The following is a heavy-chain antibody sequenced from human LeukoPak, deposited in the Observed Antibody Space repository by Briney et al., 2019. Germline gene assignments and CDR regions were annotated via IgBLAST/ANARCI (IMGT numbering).Heavy chain of an antibody. J-gene: IGHJ6*03. Sequence: GGSLRLSCAASGFTFDDYGMSWVRQAPGKGLEWVSGINWNGGSTGYADSVKGRFTISRDNAKNSLYLQMNSLRAEDTALYYCARVDGYCSGGSCYSPYYYYMDVWGKGTTVTVSS. V-gene: IGHV3-20*04. CDR1: GFTFDDYG. CDR3: ARVDGYCSGGSCYSPYYYYMDV. CDR2: INWNGGST. D-gene: IGHD2-15*01.